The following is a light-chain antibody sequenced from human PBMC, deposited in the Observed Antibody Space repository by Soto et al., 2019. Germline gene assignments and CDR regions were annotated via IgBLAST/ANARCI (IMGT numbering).Light chain of an antibody. Sequence: EIVLTQSPGTLSLSPGERATLSCRASQSVSSSYLAWYQQKPGQAPRLLIYGASSRATGIPDRFSGSGSGTDVTLTISILEPGDFAVFYCQKYHSSPITFGQGTRLEIK. V-gene: IGKV3-20*01. CDR2: GAS. CDR3: QKYHSSPIT. J-gene: IGKJ5*01. CDR1: QSVSSSY.